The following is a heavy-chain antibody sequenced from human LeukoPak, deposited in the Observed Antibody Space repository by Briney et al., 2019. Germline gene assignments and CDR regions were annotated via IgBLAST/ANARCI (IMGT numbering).Heavy chain of an antibody. Sequence: SETLSLTCGVYDGSFSGYYWSWIRQPPGKGLEWIGEINHSGSTNYNPSLKSRVTISLDTSKNQFSLKLSSVTAADTAVYYCAKSNGYGLVDIWGQGTMVTVSS. J-gene: IGHJ3*02. V-gene: IGHV4-34*01. CDR1: DGSFSGYY. CDR3: AKSNGYGLVDI. CDR2: INHSGST. D-gene: IGHD3-10*01.